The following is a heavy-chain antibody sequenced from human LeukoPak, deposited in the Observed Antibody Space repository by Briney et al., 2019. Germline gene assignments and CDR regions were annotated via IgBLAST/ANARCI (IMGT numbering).Heavy chain of an antibody. CDR2: IKSKTDGGTT. Sequence: PGGSLRLSCAASGFTFSNAWMSWVRQAPGKGLEWVGRIKSKTDGGTTDCAAPVKGRFTISRDDSKNTLYLQMNSLKTEDTAVYYCTTVGQSGYYDSAGYYYFDYWGQGTLVTVSS. V-gene: IGHV3-15*01. CDR1: GFTFSNAW. J-gene: IGHJ4*02. D-gene: IGHD3-22*01. CDR3: TTVGQSGYYDSAGYYYFDY.